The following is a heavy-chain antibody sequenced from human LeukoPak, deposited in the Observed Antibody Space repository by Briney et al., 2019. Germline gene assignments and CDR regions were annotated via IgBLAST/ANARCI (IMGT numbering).Heavy chain of an antibody. CDR2: VYYGGST. V-gene: IGHV3-53*01. D-gene: IGHD3/OR15-3a*01. J-gene: IGHJ4*02. CDR1: GFTVSTNY. Sequence: GGSLRLSCAASGFTVSTNYMNWVRQAPGKGLEWVSVVYYGGSTYYADSVKGRFTISRDNSKNTLYLQMNSLRAEDTAVYYCARDRLDWSLDYWGQGTLVTVSS. CDR3: ARDRLDWSLDY.